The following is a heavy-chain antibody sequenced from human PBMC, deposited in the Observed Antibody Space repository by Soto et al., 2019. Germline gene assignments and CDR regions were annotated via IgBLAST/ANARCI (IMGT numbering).Heavy chain of an antibody. CDR1: GFTFSSSA. J-gene: IGHJ4*02. CDR2: ISETGGST. D-gene: IGHD3-16*01. Sequence: GGSLRLSCAASGFTFSSSAMTWVRQAPGKGLEWVSTISETGGSTYYADSVKGRFTISRDNSKNTLYLQMNNLIAEDTALYYCAKDPLSLAPLFYWGQGTLVTVSS. V-gene: IGHV3-23*01. CDR3: AKDPLSLAPLFY.